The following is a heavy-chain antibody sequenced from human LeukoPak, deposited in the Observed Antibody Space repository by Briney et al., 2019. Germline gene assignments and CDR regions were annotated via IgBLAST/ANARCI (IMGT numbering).Heavy chain of an antibody. V-gene: IGHV3-23*01. CDR2: ISGSGGST. J-gene: IGHJ4*02. D-gene: IGHD3-22*01. CDR3: AKANYDSTGYYGY. Sequence: GGSLRLSXAASGFTFSSYAMSWVRQAPGKGLEWVSTISGSGGSTYYADSVKGRFTISRDNSKNTLYLQMNSLRAEDTAVYYCAKANYDSTGYYGYWGQGTLVTVSS. CDR1: GFTFSSYA.